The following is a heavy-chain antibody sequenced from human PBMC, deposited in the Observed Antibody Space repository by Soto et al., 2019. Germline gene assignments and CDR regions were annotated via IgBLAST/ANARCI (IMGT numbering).Heavy chain of an antibody. D-gene: IGHD3-10*01. CDR2: MSYSGST. Sequence: HLQESGPGLVKPSETLSLTCTVSGGSINSGSYYWGWIRQPPGKGLEWVGSMSYSGSTYYNPSLKSRVTIFADTSKNPFSLRVRSVTAAETAVYYCARNVLVWFGELSLVENWFDPWGQGTLVTVSS. CDR1: GGSINSGSYY. CDR3: ARNVLVWFGELSLVENWFDP. V-gene: IGHV4-39*01. J-gene: IGHJ5*02.